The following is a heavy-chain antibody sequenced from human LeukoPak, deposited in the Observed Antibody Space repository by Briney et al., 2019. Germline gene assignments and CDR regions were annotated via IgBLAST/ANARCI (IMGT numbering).Heavy chain of an antibody. J-gene: IGHJ4*02. D-gene: IGHD1-26*01. Sequence: PGGSLRLSCAASGFTFSNFGMHWVRQAPGKELEWVAVIWYDGSNTYYADSVKGRFTISRDNSKNTLYLQMNSLRAEDTAVYYCAKHGVGATGIDYWGQGTLVTVSS. CDR3: AKHGVGATGIDY. CDR2: IWYDGSNT. CDR1: GFTFSNFG. V-gene: IGHV3-33*06.